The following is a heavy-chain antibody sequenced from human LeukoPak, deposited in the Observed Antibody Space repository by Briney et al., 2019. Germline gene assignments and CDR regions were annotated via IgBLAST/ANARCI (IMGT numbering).Heavy chain of an antibody. D-gene: IGHD1-26*01. CDR3: AREPPIAGPGLVDY. J-gene: IGHJ4*02. V-gene: IGHV3-21*01. Sequence: PGGSLRLSCAASGFTFSNYSMNWVRQAPGKGLEWVSSISSSSGYIYYADSVKGRFTISRDNAKNSLYLQMSSLRAEDTAVYYCAREPPIAGPGLVDYWGQGTLFTVSS. CDR2: ISSSSGYI. CDR1: GFTFSNYS.